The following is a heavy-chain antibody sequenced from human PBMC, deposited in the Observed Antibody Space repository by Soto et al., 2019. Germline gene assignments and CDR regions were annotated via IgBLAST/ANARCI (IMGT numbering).Heavy chain of an antibody. V-gene: IGHV3-9*01. CDR3: AKGVSSGWDNAFDI. J-gene: IGHJ3*02. CDR1: GFTFDDYA. CDR2: ISWNSGSI. D-gene: IGHD6-19*01. Sequence: EVQLVESGGGLVQPGRSLRLSCAASGFTFDDYAMHWVRQAPGKGLEWVSGISWNSGSIGYADSVKGRFTISRDNAKNSLYLPMNSLRAEDTALYYCAKGVSSGWDNAFDIWGQGTMVTVSS.